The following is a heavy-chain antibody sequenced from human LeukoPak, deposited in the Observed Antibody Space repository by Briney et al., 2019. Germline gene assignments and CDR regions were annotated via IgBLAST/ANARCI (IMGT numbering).Heavy chain of an antibody. J-gene: IGHJ6*03. CDR1: GGSISSSSYY. V-gene: IGHV4-39*01. D-gene: IGHD1-20*01. CDR3: ARRPYNWNPGGYYYYMDV. Sequence: SETLSLTCTVSGGSISSSSYYWGWIRQPPGKGLEWIGSIYYSGSTYYNPSLKSRVTISVDTSKNQFSLKLSSVTAADTAVYYCARRPYNWNPGGYYYYMDVWGKGTTVTVSS. CDR2: IYYSGST.